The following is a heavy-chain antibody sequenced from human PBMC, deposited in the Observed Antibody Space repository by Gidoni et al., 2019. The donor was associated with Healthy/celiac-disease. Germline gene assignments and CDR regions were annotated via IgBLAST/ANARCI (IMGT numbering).Heavy chain of an antibody. CDR3: ARVAQIGDYGAFDI. D-gene: IGHD4-17*01. CDR1: GFIFSSYW. J-gene: IGHJ3*02. V-gene: IGHV3-74*01. CDR2: INSDGSST. Sequence: EVQLVESGGGLVQPGGSLRLSCAASGFIFSSYWMHWVRQAPGKGLVWVSRINSDGSSTSYADSVKGRFTISRDNAKNTLYLQMNSLRAEDTAVYYCARVAQIGDYGAFDIWGQGTMVTVSS.